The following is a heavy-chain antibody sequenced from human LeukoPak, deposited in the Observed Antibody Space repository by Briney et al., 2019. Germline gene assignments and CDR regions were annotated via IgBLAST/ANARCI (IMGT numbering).Heavy chain of an antibody. V-gene: IGHV4-38-2*01. CDR1: GYSISSGYY. J-gene: IGHJ4*02. D-gene: IGHD2-2*02. CDR3: ARLDCSSTSCYSGY. CDR2: IYHSGST. Sequence: SETLSPTCAVSGYSISSGYYWGWIRQPPGKGLEWIGSIYHSGSTYYNPSLKSRVTISVDTSKNQFSLKLSSVTAADTAVYYCARLDCSSTSCYSGYWGQGTLVTVSS.